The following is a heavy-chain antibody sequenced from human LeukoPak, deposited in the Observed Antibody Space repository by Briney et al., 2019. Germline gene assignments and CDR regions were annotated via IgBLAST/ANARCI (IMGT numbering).Heavy chain of an antibody. CDR3: ARSRVVTQFDY. CDR1: GGSISSYY. D-gene: IGHD2-21*02. J-gene: IGHJ4*02. Sequence: SETLSLTCTVSGGSISSYYWSWIRQPPGKGLEWIGYIYTSGSTNYNPSFKSRVTISVDTSKNQFSLKLSPVTAADTAVYYCARSRVVTQFDYWGQGTLVTVSS. V-gene: IGHV4-4*09. CDR2: IYTSGST.